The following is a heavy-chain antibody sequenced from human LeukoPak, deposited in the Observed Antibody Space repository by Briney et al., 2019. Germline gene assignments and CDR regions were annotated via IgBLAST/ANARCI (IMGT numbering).Heavy chain of an antibody. CDR3: ARHIGGVDYY. CDR1: GGSFSGYY. J-gene: IGHJ4*02. CDR2: INHSGST. D-gene: IGHD2-8*01. V-gene: IGHV4-34*01. Sequence: PSETLSLTCAVYGGSFSGYYWSWIRQPPGKGLEWIGEINHSGSTSYSPSLESRVTISVDTSKNQFSLKLSSVTAADTAMYYCARHIGGVDYYWGQGALVTVSS.